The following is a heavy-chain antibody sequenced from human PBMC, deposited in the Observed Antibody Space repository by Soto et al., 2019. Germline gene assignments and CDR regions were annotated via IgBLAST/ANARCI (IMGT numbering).Heavy chain of an antibody. CDR3: ARDLIDSSSPTYYFDY. CDR2: INAGNGNT. J-gene: IGHJ4*02. V-gene: IGHV1-3*01. D-gene: IGHD6-6*01. CDR1: GYTFTSYA. Sequence: QVQLVQSGAEVKKPGASVKVSCKASGYTFTSYAMHWVRQAPGQRLEWMGWINAGNGNTKYSQKFQGRVTITRDTSASTAYMELSSLRSEDTAVYYCARDLIDSSSPTYYFDYWGQGTLVTVSS.